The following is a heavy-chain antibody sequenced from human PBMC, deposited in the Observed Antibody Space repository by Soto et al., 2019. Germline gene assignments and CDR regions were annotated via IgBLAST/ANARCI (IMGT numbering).Heavy chain of an antibody. Sequence: PGESRKISCKGAGYTFTNYWIGWVRQMPGKGLEWMGIIFPGDSDTKYNPSFLGQVTISADKSITTTYLRWTSLKASDTAIYYCAASIFYYGMDVWGQGTTVTVSS. CDR3: AASIFYYGMDV. CDR1: GYTFTNYW. J-gene: IGHJ6*02. V-gene: IGHV5-51*01. CDR2: IFPGDSDT.